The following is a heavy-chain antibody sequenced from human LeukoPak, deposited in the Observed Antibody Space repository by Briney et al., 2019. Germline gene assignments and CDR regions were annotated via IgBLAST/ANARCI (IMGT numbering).Heavy chain of an antibody. CDR1: GGPISSYY. V-gene: IGHV4-59*08. CDR2: IYYSGIT. D-gene: IGHD3-10*01. J-gene: IGHJ5*02. Sequence: KSSETLSLTCAVSGGPISSYYWSWIRQPPGKGLEWIGYIYYSGITNYNPSLRSRVTISVDTSKNQFSLKLSSVTAADTAVYYCARLPSGRRAWFDPWGQGTLVTVSS. CDR3: ARLPSGRRAWFDP.